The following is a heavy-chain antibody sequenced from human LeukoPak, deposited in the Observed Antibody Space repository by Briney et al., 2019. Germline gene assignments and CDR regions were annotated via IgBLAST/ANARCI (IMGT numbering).Heavy chain of an antibody. J-gene: IGHJ4*02. V-gene: IGHV4-38-2*02. D-gene: IGHD1-7*01. CDR1: GYSISSGYY. CDR3: AGGSTGTTPYFDY. Sequence: SETLSLTCTVSGYSISSGYYWGWIRQPPGKGLEWIGSIYHSGSTYYSPSLKSRVTISVDTSKNQFSLKLSSVTAADTAVYYCAGGSTGTTPYFDYWGQGTLVTVSS. CDR2: IYHSGST.